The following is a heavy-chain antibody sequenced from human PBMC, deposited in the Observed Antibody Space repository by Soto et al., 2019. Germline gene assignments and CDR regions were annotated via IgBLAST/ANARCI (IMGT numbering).Heavy chain of an antibody. CDR2: ISYDGSNK. J-gene: IGHJ3*02. Sequence: LRLSCAASGFTFSSYAMHWVRQAPGKGLEWVAVISYDGSNKYYADSVKGRFTISRDNSKNTLYLQMNSLRAEDTAVYYCARETRINRYCSSGSCYPDASDIWGQGTMVTVSS. CDR1: GFTFSSYA. D-gene: IGHD2-15*01. V-gene: IGHV3-30-3*01. CDR3: ARETRINRYCSSGSCYPDASDI.